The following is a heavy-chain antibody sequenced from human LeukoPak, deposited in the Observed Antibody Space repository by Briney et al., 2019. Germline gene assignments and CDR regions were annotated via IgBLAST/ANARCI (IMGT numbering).Heavy chain of an antibody. D-gene: IGHD3-16*01. CDR1: GGTFSSYA. CDR3: ARPITFEIYYYGMDV. V-gene: IGHV1-69*13. Sequence: SVKVSCKASGGTFSSYAISWVRQAPGQGLEWMGGIIPIFGTANYAQKFQGRVTITADESTSTAYMELSSLRSEDTAVYYCARPITFEIYYYGMDVWGQGTTVTVSS. CDR2: IIPIFGTA. J-gene: IGHJ6*02.